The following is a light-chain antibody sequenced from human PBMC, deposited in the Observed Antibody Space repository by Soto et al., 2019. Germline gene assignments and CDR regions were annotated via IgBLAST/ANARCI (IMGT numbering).Light chain of an antibody. Sequence: EIVMTQSPATLSVSPGGRATLSCRASQSISDTLAWYHQKPGQAPRLLIYGASRRATGFPARFSGSGSGTDFTLTISSPQSEDFALYYCQQCSNWPPITFGQGTRLEIK. J-gene: IGKJ5*01. CDR3: QQCSNWPPIT. CDR1: QSISDT. CDR2: GAS. V-gene: IGKV3-15*01.